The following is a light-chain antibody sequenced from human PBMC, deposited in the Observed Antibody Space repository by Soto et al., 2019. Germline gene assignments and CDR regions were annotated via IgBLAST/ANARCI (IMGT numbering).Light chain of an antibody. V-gene: IGLV1-51*01. CDR1: TSNIGDNN. Sequence: QSVLTQPPSVSAAPGQKVTISCSGSTSNIGDNNVSWYQQLPGTAPKLLIYDNNQRPSGIPDRFSGSKSGTSATLGITGLQTGDEADYYCGTCDSSLTWVFGGGTKVTVL. CDR2: DNN. CDR3: GTCDSSLTWV. J-gene: IGLJ3*02.